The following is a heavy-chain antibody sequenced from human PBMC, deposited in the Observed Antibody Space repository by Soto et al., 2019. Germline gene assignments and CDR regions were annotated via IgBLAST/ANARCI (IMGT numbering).Heavy chain of an antibody. J-gene: IGHJ4*02. CDR3: ARGAVAGFDY. V-gene: IGHV4-59*01. D-gene: IGHD6-19*01. CDR1: GGSISSYY. Sequence: PSETLSLTCTVSGGSISSYYWSWIRQPPGKGLEWIGYIYYSGSTNYNPSLKSRVTISVDTSKNQFSLKLRSVTAADTAVYYCARGAVAGFDYWGQGTLVTVSS. CDR2: IYYSGST.